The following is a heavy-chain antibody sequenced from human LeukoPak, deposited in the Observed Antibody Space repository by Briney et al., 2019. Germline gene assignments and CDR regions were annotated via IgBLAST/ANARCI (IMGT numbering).Heavy chain of an antibody. V-gene: IGHV4-34*01. D-gene: IGHD3-10*01. CDR1: GRSFSGYY. CDR2: INHSGST. Sequence: SETLSLTCAAYGRSFSGYYWSWIRQPPGKGLEWIGEINHSGSTNYNPSLKSRVTISVDPSKNHFSLKLSSVAAADTAVYYCARGGYYYGSGSYYTDYWGQGTLVTVSS. CDR3: ARGGYYYGSGSYYTDY. J-gene: IGHJ4*02.